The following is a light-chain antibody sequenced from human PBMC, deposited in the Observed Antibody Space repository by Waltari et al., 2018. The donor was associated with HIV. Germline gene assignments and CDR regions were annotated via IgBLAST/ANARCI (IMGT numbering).Light chain of an antibody. CDR3: VAWDDSLNGPV. CDR2: NNN. J-gene: IGLJ2*01. V-gene: IGLV1-44*01. Sequence: QSVLTQPPSASGTPGQRVTMSCSGGSFNAGSNTVNWYQQLPGTAPKLLIYNNNQRPSGVPDRFSGSKSGTSASLAISGLQSEDEADYYCVAWDDSLNGPVFGGGTKLTVL. CDR1: SFNAGSNT.